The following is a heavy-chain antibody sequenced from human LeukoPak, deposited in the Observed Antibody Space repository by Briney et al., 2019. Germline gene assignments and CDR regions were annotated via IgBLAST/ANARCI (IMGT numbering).Heavy chain of an antibody. CDR1: GYTFTSYE. J-gene: IGHJ3*02. D-gene: IGHD6-19*01. CDR3: ARRAVAAPDAFDI. V-gene: IGHV1-8*01. Sequence: ASVKVSCKASGYTFTSYEINWVRQATGQGLEWMGWMNPNSGNTGYAQKFQGRVTMTRDTSISTAYMELSSLRSEDTAVYYCARRAVAAPDAFDIWGQGTMVTVSS. CDR2: MNPNSGNT.